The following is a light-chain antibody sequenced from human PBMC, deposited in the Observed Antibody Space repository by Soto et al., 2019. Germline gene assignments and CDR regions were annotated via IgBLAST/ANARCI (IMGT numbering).Light chain of an antibody. Sequence: QSALIQPPSVSGSPGQSVTISCTGTSSDVGSYGSVSWYQQHPGTVPKPMIYSVNTRPSGVPDRFSGSKSGNTASLTISGLQAEDEADYYCSSYTSSSTVVFGGGTKLTVL. CDR1: SSDVGSYGS. V-gene: IGLV2-18*02. CDR3: SSYTSSSTVV. J-gene: IGLJ2*01. CDR2: SVN.